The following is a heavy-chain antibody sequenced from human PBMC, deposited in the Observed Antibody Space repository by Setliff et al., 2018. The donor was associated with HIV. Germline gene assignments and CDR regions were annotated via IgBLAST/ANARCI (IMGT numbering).Heavy chain of an antibody. V-gene: IGHV1-69*10. D-gene: IGHD3-22*01. J-gene: IGHJ3*02. CDR2: IIPILGIA. CDR1: GGTFSSYA. CDR3: ARGGGGYYYVGAVDI. Sequence: SVKVSCKASGGTFSSYAISWVRQAPGQGLEWMGGIIPILGIANYAQKFQGRVTITTDESTSTAYMELSSLRSEDTAVYYCARGGGGYYYVGAVDIWGQGTVVTV.